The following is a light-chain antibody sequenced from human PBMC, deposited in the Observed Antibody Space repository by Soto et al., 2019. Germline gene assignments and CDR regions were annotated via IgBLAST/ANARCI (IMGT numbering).Light chain of an antibody. Sequence: QSALTQPASVSGSPGQSITISCTGTSSDVGGYNYVSWYQQHPGKAPKLMIYDVSNRPSGVSNPFSGSKSGNTASLTISGLQAEDAADYYCSSYTSSSTVVFGGGTKVTVL. CDR1: SSDVGGYNY. V-gene: IGLV2-14*01. CDR3: SSYTSSSTVV. CDR2: DVS. J-gene: IGLJ2*01.